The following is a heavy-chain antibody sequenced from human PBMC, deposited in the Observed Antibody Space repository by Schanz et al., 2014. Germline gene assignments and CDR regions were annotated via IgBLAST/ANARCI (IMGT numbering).Heavy chain of an antibody. V-gene: IGHV1-69*09. J-gene: IGHJ3*02. CDR3: ARGTMPGTFDI. Sequence: QVQLIQSGAEVKKPGASVKVSCTASGYTFTSYDINWVRQAPGQGLEWMGRIIPILGIANYAQKFQGRVTITADRSTSTAYMELSSLRYEDTALYYCARGTMPGTFDIWGQGTMXTVSS. D-gene: IGHD2-2*01. CDR1: GYTFTSYD. CDR2: IIPILGIA.